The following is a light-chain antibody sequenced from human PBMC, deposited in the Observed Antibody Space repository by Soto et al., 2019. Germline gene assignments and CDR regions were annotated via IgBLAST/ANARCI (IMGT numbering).Light chain of an antibody. CDR2: EVT. Sequence: QSALTQPASVSGSPGQSITISCTGTSGDIGSYNRVSWYQQHPGKAPKLIIYEVTDRPSGVSNRFSVSKSGNTASLTISGLQADDDAEYCCSSDTNIKTRACVFGTGTKVTVL. CDR1: SGDIGSYNR. J-gene: IGLJ1*01. V-gene: IGLV2-14*01. CDR3: SSDTNIKTRACV.